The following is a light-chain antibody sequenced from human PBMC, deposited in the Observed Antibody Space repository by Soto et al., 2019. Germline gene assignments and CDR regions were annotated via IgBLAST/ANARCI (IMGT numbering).Light chain of an antibody. CDR2: KAS. CDR3: PIYNSYSGT. V-gene: IGKV1-5*03. CDR1: QSIGNW. Sequence: DIQMTQSPSTLSASVGDRVTITCRASQSIGNWLAWYQQKPGKAPKLLIYKASSLESGVPLRFSGCGSAREFSIWINCLQPYDSATYYCPIYNSYSGTFGQGTKDAIK. J-gene: IGKJ1*01.